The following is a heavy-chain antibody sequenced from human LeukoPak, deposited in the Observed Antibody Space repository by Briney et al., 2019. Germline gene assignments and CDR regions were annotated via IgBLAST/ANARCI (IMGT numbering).Heavy chain of an antibody. CDR3: AKGGGYEAQYYYYYLDV. CDR1: GFTFISYG. CDR2: IRYDGSNK. D-gene: IGHD5-12*01. J-gene: IGHJ6*03. V-gene: IGHV3-30*02. Sequence: PGGSLRLSCAASGFTFISYGMQWVRQAPGKGLEWVAFIRYDGSNKYYADSVNGRFTISRDNSKNTLYLQMKSLRAEDTAVYYCAKGGGYEAQYYYYYLDVWGKGTTVTISS.